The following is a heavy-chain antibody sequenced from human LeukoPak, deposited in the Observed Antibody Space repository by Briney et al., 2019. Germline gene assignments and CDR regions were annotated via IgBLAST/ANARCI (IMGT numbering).Heavy chain of an antibody. Sequence: SETLSLTCAVYGGSFSGYYWSWIRQPPGKGLEWIGEINHSGSTNYNPSLKSRVTMSVDTSKNQFSLKLSSVTAADTAVYYCAGEAGGGYARAFDIWGQGTMVTVSS. V-gene: IGHV4-34*01. CDR2: INHSGST. CDR1: GGSFSGYY. CDR3: AGEAGGGYARAFDI. D-gene: IGHD5-12*01. J-gene: IGHJ3*02.